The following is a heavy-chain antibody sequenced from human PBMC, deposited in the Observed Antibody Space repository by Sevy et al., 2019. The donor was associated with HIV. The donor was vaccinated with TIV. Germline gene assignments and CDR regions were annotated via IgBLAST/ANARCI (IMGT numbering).Heavy chain of an antibody. CDR3: ARSQNVDSAPFDY. J-gene: IGHJ4*02. D-gene: IGHD5-18*01. CDR2: FFYSDSP. V-gene: IGHV4-30-4*01. CDR1: GGSISTGDYY. Sequence: SETLSLTCTVSGGSISTGDYYWSWIRQPPGKGREWIGYFFYSDSPHYNPSLKSRLTISVDMSKNKVYLKLSSVTAADTAVYFCARSQNVDSAPFDYWGQGALVTVSS.